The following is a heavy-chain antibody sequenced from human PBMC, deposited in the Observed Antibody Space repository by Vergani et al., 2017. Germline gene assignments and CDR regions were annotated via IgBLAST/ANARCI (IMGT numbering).Heavy chain of an antibody. V-gene: IGHV1-18*01. Sequence: QVQLVQSGAEVKKPGASVNVSCKASGYTFTIYGISWLRQSPEQGLVWLGCISAYNGNTNYAQKPQGRVTMTKDTSTSTAYMELRSMRSDDTAGYYCARDVAARYYYYMDVWGKGTTVTVSS. CDR1: GYTFTIYG. CDR3: ARDVAARYYYYMDV. D-gene: IGHD2-21*01. J-gene: IGHJ6*03. CDR2: ISAYNGNT.